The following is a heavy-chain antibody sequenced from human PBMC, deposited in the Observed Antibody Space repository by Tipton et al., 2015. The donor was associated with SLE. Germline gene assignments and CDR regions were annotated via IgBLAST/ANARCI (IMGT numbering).Heavy chain of an antibody. D-gene: IGHD6-19*01. V-gene: IGHV4-34*01. CDR2: INHSGTS. J-gene: IGHJ4*02. CDR3: ARHSRGWQRPYYFDY. Sequence: TLSLTCAVYGGSLSGYYWSWFRQPPGKGLEWIGQINHSGTSNYSPSLESRVTISVDTSKNQFSLKLSPVTAADTAVYYCARHSRGWQRPYYFDYWGQGTLVTVSS. CDR1: GGSLSGYY.